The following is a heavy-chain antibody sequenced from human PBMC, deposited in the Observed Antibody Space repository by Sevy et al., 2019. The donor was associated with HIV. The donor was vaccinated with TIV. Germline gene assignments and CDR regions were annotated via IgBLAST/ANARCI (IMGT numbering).Heavy chain of an antibody. V-gene: IGHV3-21*01. J-gene: IGHJ4*02. Sequence: GSLRLSCAASGFTFSSYSMNWVRQAPGKGLEWVSSISSSSSYIYYADSVKGRFTISRDNAKNSLYLQMNSLRAEDTAVYYCATGLQGFSYGWLRGGYWGQGTLVTVSS. CDR2: ISSSSSYI. CDR3: ATGLQGFSYGWLRGGY. CDR1: GFTFSSYS. D-gene: IGHD5-18*01.